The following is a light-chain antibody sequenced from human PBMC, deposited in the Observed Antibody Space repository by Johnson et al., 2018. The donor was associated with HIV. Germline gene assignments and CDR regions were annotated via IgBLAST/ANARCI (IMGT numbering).Light chain of an antibody. Sequence: QSVLTQPPSVSAAPGQKVTISCSGSSSNIGNNYVSWYQQIPGRAPKLLIYDNNKRPSGIPDRFSGSKSGTSATLGITGLQTGDEADYYCETWDSSLSGYYVFGTGTKLTVL. CDR2: DNN. V-gene: IGLV1-51*01. CDR1: SSNIGNNY. J-gene: IGLJ1*01. CDR3: ETWDSSLSGYYV.